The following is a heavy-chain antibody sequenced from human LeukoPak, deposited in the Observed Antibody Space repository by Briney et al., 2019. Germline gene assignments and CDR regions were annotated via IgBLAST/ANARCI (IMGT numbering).Heavy chain of an antibody. CDR2: IIPILGIA. CDR1: GGTFSSYA. J-gene: IGHJ4*02. V-gene: IGHV1-69*04. D-gene: IGHD6-13*01. Sequence: SVKVSCKASGGTFSSYAISWVRQAPGQGLEWMGRIIPILGIANYAQKFQGRVTMTTDTSTSTAYMELRSLRSDDTAVYYCARVRSWYDYWGQGTLVTVSS. CDR3: ARVRSWYDY.